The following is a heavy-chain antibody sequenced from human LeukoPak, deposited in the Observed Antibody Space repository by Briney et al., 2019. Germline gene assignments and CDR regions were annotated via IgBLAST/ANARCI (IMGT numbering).Heavy chain of an antibody. CDR3: ARELLSGDPSIGN. CDR1: GYSISNGYY. CDR2: IYHSGST. D-gene: IGHD7-27*01. J-gene: IGHJ4*02. Sequence: SETLSFTCTVSGYSISNGYYWGWIRQPPGKGLEWIGNIYHSGSTYYNPSLKSRVTISVDTSKNQFSLKLSSVTAADTAVYYCARELLSGDPSIGNWGQGTLVTVSS. V-gene: IGHV4-38-2*02.